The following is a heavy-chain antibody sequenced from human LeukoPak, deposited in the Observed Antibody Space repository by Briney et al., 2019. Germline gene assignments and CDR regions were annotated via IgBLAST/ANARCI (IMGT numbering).Heavy chain of an antibody. CDR1: GYSFTNYW. J-gene: IGHJ6*03. CDR3: ARQSPAGSGGYYYYMDV. Sequence: GESLEISCKASGYSFTNYWTAWVRQMPGKGLEWMGILYLGDSDARYSPSFQGQVTISADKSISTAYLQWSSLKASDSAIYYCARQSPAGSGGYYYYMDVWAKGTTVTVS. CDR2: LYLGDSDA. V-gene: IGHV5-51*01. D-gene: IGHD3-10*01.